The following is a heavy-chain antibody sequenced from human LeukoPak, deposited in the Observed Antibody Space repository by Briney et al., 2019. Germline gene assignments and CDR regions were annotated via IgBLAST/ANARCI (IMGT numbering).Heavy chain of an antibody. D-gene: IGHD6-13*01. J-gene: IGHJ6*03. CDR1: GGTFSSYA. Sequence: SVKVSCKASGGTFSSYAISWVRQAPGQGLEWMGGIIPIFGTANYAQKFQGRVTITADESTSTAYMELSSLRSEDTAVYYCARGYSSSWFSRGYYYMDVWGKGTTVTISS. V-gene: IGHV1-69*01. CDR3: ARGYSSSWFSRGYYYMDV. CDR2: IIPIFGTA.